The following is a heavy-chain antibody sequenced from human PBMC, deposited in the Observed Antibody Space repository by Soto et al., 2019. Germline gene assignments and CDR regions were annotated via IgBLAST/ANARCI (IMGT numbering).Heavy chain of an antibody. CDR1: GYTFTSYA. D-gene: IGHD6-13*01. Sequence: ASVKVSCKASGYTFTSYAMHWVRQAPGQRLEWMGWINAGNGNTKYSQKFQGRVTITRDTSASTAYMELSSLRSEDTAVYYCARVLAAAGGVYYYYGMDVWGQGTTVTVSS. V-gene: IGHV1-3*01. CDR3: ARVLAAAGGVYYYYGMDV. CDR2: INAGNGNT. J-gene: IGHJ6*02.